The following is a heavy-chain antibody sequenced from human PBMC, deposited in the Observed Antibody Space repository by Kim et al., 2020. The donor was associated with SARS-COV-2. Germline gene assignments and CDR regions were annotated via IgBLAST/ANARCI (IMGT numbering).Heavy chain of an antibody. CDR1: GFTFSSYA. CDR2: ISYDGSNK. Sequence: GGSLRLSCAASGFTFSSYAMHWVRQAPGKGLEWVAVISYDGSNKYYADSVKGRFTISRDNSKNTLYLQMNSLRAEDTAVYYCARVVSSGSHYDYWGQGTLVTVSS. J-gene: IGHJ4*02. D-gene: IGHD3-22*01. CDR3: ARVVSSGSHYDY. V-gene: IGHV3-30*04.